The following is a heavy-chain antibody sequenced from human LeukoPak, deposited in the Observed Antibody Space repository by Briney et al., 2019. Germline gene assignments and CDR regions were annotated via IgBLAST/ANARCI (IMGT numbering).Heavy chain of an antibody. CDR2: ISCSGGST. D-gene: IGHD3-10*01. CDR3: AKRAYGSGTEYYYYYYMDV. Sequence: GGSLRLSCAASGFTFSSYAMSWVRQAPGKGLEWVSAISCSGGSTYYADSVKGRFTISRDNSKNTLYLRMNSLRAEDTAVYYCAKRAYGSGTEYYYYYYMDVWGKGTTVTVSS. V-gene: IGHV3-23*01. J-gene: IGHJ6*03. CDR1: GFTFSSYA.